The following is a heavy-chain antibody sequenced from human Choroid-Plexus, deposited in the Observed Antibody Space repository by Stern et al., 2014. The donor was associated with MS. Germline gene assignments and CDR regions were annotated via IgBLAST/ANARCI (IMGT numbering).Heavy chain of an antibody. CDR3: AKDRQWSTYFFDY. V-gene: IGHV3-30*18. CDR2: IAYDGSYK. J-gene: IGHJ4*02. CDR1: GFTFSNFG. Sequence: QVPLVESGGGVAQPGRPLILSCAASGFTFSNFGMHWVRQAPGKGLEWVALIAYDGSYKYYADAVKGRFTIFRDNSKNTLYMHMNSLRAEDTAVYYCAKDRQWSTYFFDYWGQGSLVTVSS. D-gene: IGHD2-15*01.